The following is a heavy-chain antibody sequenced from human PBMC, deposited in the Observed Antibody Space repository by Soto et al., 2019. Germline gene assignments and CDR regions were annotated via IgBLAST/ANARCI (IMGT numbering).Heavy chain of an antibody. CDR3: ARVGYSYGLNKFDY. Sequence: PSETLSLTCTVSGGSISSGDYYWRWVRQPPGKGLEWIGYIYYSGSTYYNPSLKSRVTISVDTSKNQFSLKLSSVTAADTAVYYCARVGYSYGLNKFDYWGQGTLVTVSS. CDR1: GGSISSGDYY. CDR2: IYYSGST. V-gene: IGHV4-30-4*01. J-gene: IGHJ4*02. D-gene: IGHD5-18*01.